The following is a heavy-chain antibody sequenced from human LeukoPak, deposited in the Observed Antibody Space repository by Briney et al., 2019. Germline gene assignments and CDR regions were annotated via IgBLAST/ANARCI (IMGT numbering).Heavy chain of an antibody. J-gene: IGHJ4*02. CDR1: GFTFSSYG. CDR3: ARGLWFGELYFDY. V-gene: IGHV3-30*02. D-gene: IGHD3-10*01. Sequence: GGSLRLSCAASGFTFSSYGMHWVRQAPGKGLEWVPFIHYDGTNEYYADSVKGRFTISRDNAKNSLYLQMNSLRAEDTAVYYCARGLWFGELYFDYWGQGTLVTVSS. CDR2: IHYDGTNE.